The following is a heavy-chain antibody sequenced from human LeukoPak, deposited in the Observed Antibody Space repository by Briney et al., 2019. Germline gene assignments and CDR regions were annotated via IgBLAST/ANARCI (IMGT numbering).Heavy chain of an antibody. CDR3: ARDRTKVNYDFWSGSPLDY. J-gene: IGHJ4*02. CDR2: IIPIFGTA. Sequence: SVKVSCKASGGTFSSYAISWVQQAPGQGLEWMGGIIPIFGTANYAQKFQGRVTITADESTSTAYMELSSLRSEDTAVYYCARDRTKVNYDFWSGSPLDYWGQGTLVTVSS. D-gene: IGHD3-3*01. V-gene: IGHV1-69*13. CDR1: GGTFSSYA.